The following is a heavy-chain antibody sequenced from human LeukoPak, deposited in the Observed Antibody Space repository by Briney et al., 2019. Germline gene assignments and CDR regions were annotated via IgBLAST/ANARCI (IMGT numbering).Heavy chain of an antibody. CDR1: GYTFTSYG. CDR3: ARDSSCCYPEARDNWFDP. CDR2: ISAYNGNT. V-gene: IGHV1-18*01. Sequence: ASVKVSCKASGYTFTSYGISWVRQAPGQGLEWMGWISAYNGNTNYAQKLQGRVTMTTDTSTSTAYMELRNLRSDDTAVYYCARDSSCCYPEARDNWFDPWGQGTLVTVSS. D-gene: IGHD2-2*01. J-gene: IGHJ5*02.